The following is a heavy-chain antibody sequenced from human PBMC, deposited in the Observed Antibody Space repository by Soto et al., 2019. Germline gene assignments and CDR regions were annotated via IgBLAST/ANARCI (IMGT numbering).Heavy chain of an antibody. CDR2: INHVGIT. V-gene: IGHV4-34*01. CDR3: ARAHDFWGGRQQPIDS. D-gene: IGHD3-3*01. CDR1: GGSFRGFY. Sequence: QVQLQQWGAGLLKPSETLSLTCAVSGGSFRGFYWTWIRQSPGKGLEWLGDINHVGITNYNPSLKGRDSIPFDTSKSQFSLKLSSVTAADSAVYYCARAHDFWGGRQQPIDSWGQGTLVTVSS. J-gene: IGHJ4*02.